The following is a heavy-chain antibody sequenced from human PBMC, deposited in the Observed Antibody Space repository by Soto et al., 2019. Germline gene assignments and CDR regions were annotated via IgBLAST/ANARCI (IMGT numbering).Heavy chain of an antibody. D-gene: IGHD2-2*01. CDR3: ASDQCFGGSRSCYYFDF. CDR1: GFTFTTYA. V-gene: IGHV3-30*04. Sequence: QVQLVESGGGVVQPGRSLRLSCAASGFTFTTYAIHWVRQAPGKGLEWVAVISNDGRGKYYADSVKGRFTISRDNSKNTLYLQMNSLRSDDTAVYYCASDQCFGGSRSCYYFDFWGQGTLDTVSS. J-gene: IGHJ4*02. CDR2: ISNDGRGK.